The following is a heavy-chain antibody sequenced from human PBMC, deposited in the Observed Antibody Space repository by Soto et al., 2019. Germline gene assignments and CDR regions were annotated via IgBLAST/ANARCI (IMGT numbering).Heavy chain of an antibody. CDR2: IRDSGDST. J-gene: IGHJ3*02. CDR3: APHVYCSVGSCHYAAFDI. D-gene: IGHD2-15*01. Sequence: EVQLLESGGGLVQPGASLRLSCAVSGFIFGNYMMTWVRQAPGKGLEWVSTIRDSGDSTYYADSVKGRFTISRDNFKNTLYSQFECLGAEDTAVYFCAPHVYCSVGSCHYAAFDIRGQGAMVTVSS. CDR1: GFIFGNYM. V-gene: IGHV3-23*01.